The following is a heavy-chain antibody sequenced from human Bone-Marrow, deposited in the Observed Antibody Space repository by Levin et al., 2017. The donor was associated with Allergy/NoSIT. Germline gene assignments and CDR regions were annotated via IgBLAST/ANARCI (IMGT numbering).Heavy chain of an antibody. CDR2: INQDGSEK. V-gene: IGHV3-7*01. CDR1: GLTFSSYW. D-gene: IGHD6-19*01. J-gene: IGHJ4*02. CDR3: ATGPQWLAFDY. Sequence: GESLKISCAASGLTFSSYWMTWVRQAPGKGLEWVANINQDGSEKYYVDSVKGRFTISRDNAKNSLYLQMNSLRAEDTAFYYCATGPQWLAFDYWGQGTLVSVSS.